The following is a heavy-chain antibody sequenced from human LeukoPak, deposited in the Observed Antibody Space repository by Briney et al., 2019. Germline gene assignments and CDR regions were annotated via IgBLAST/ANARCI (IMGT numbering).Heavy chain of an antibody. CDR1: GFTFSSSG. J-gene: IGHJ4*02. Sequence: GGSLRLSCAASGFTFSSSGMHWVRQAPGKGLEWVAVISGSGGDTYYADSVKGRFTISRDNSKNTLYLQMNSLRAEDTAVYYCARDQSGTYDYWGQGTLVTVSS. CDR2: ISGSGGDT. V-gene: IGHV3-23*01. CDR3: ARDQSGTYDY. D-gene: IGHD1-14*01.